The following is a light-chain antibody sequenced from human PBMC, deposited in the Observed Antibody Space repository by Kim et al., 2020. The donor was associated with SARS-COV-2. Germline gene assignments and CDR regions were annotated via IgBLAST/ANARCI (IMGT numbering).Light chain of an antibody. CDR3: LRPDSYPLT. V-gene: IGKV1-17*03. CDR1: QGIGNY. CDR2: TAS. Sequence: DIQMTQSPSAMSASVGDRVTITCRASQGIGNYLVWFQQRPGKVPKRLIYTASSLQSGVPSRFGGSGSGTEFTLTISSLQPEDCATFFCLRPDSYPLTFGGRAKVDI. J-gene: IGKJ4*01.